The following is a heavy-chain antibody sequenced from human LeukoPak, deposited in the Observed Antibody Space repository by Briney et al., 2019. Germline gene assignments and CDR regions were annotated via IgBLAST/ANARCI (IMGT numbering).Heavy chain of an antibody. V-gene: IGHV4-39*01. D-gene: IGHD6-6*01. CDR3: ARRKLDGPWGNWFDP. Sequence: KPSETLSLTCSVSGDSISTSSYYWGWIRQPPGKGLEWIGTIYYSGSTYYNPSLTSRVTISVDTSKNQFSLKLSSVTAADTAVNYCARRKLDGPWGNWFDPWGQGTLVAVSS. CDR2: IYYSGST. J-gene: IGHJ5*02. CDR1: GDSISTSSYY.